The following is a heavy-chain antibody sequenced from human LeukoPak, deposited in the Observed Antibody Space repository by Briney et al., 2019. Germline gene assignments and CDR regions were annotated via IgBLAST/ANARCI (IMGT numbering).Heavy chain of an antibody. Sequence: SQTLSLTCTVSGGSISSGSYYWSRIRQPAGKGLEWIGRIYTSGSTNYNPSLKSRVTISVDTSKNQFSLKLSSVTAADTAVYYCARDGAHWGSPFDYWGQGTLVTVSS. V-gene: IGHV4-61*02. CDR3: ARDGAHWGSPFDY. D-gene: IGHD7-27*01. J-gene: IGHJ4*02. CDR2: IYTSGST. CDR1: GGSISSGSYY.